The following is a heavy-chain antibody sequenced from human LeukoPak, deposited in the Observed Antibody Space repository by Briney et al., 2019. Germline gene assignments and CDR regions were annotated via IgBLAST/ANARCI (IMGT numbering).Heavy chain of an antibody. V-gene: IGHV1-18*01. Sequence: GASVKVSCKASGYTFTSYGISWVRQAPRQGLEWMGWISAYNGNTNYAQKLQGRVTMTTDTSTSTAYMELRSLRSDDTAVYYCARDRYSSSWYQPFDYWGQGTLVTVSS. D-gene: IGHD6-13*01. CDR1: GYTFTSYG. CDR2: ISAYNGNT. J-gene: IGHJ4*02. CDR3: ARDRYSSSWYQPFDY.